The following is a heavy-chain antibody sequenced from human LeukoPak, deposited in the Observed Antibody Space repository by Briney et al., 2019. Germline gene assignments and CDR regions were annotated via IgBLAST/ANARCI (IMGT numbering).Heavy chain of an antibody. Sequence: SETLSLTCAVYGGSFSGYYWSWIRQPPGKGLEWIGEINHSGSTNYNPSLKSRVTISVDTSKNQFSLKLSSVTAADTAVYYCARVMTTVATRGYFDLWGRGTLGTVSS. V-gene: IGHV4-34*01. CDR2: INHSGST. D-gene: IGHD4-23*01. CDR3: ARVMTTVATRGYFDL. CDR1: GGSFSGYY. J-gene: IGHJ2*01.